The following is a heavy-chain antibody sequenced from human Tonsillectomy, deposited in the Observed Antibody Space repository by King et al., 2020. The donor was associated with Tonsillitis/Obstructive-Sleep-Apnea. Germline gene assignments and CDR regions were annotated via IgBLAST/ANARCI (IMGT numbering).Heavy chain of an antibody. CDR1: GFTFSTYA. J-gene: IGHJ4*02. V-gene: IGHV3-23*04. CDR2: ISGSGGST. Sequence: VQLVESGGGLVQPGGSLRLSCAASGFTFSTYAMSWVRQAPGKGLEWVSAISGSGGSTYYADSVKGRFTISRDNSKNTLYLQMNSLRAEDTAVYYCAKAPGSGSYLEERYFDYWGQGTLVTVSS. CDR3: AKAPGSGSYLEERYFDY. D-gene: IGHD3-10*01.